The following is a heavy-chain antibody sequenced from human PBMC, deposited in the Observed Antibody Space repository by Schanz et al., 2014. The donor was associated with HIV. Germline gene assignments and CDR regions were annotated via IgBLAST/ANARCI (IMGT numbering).Heavy chain of an antibody. CDR3: ASLYSHFFDN. CDR2: IDHSGST. CDR1: GGSISSADYS. V-gene: IGHV4-30-2*01. Sequence: QLQLQESGSGLVKPSQTLSLTCAVSGGSISSADYSWSWIRLPPGKGLEWIGNIDHSGSTYYNPSLKSRFTISTPLSKNQFPLKLPPVTAADTAVYYCASLYSHFFDNWGQGTLVTVSS. D-gene: IGHD2-21*01. J-gene: IGHJ4*02.